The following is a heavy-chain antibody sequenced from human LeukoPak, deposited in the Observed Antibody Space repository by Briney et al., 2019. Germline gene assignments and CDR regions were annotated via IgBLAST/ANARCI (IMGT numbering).Heavy chain of an antibody. CDR1: GFTFSSYG. CDR3: TRAPYGTDAFDI. V-gene: IGHV3-49*04. Sequence: PGGSLRLSCAASGFTFSSYGMHWVRQAPGKGLEWVGFIRSKAYGGTTEYAASVKGRFTISRDDSKSIAYLQMNSLKTEDTAVYYCTRAPYGTDAFDIWGQGTMVTVSS. D-gene: IGHD4-17*01. CDR2: IRSKAYGGTT. J-gene: IGHJ3*02.